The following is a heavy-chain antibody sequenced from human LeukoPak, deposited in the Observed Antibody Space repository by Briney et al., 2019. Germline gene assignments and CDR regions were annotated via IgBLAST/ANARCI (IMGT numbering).Heavy chain of an antibody. CDR1: GFTFSSYE. J-gene: IGHJ6*04. V-gene: IGHV3-48*03. D-gene: IGHD2-15*01. Sequence: PGGSLRLSCAASGFTFSSYEMNWVRQAPGKGLEWVSYISSSGSTIYYADSVKGRFTISRDNAKNSLYLQMNSLRAEDTAVYYCARDCSGGSCYPIYYYYGMDVWGKGTTVTVTS. CDR3: ARDCSGGSCYPIYYYYGMDV. CDR2: ISSSGSTI.